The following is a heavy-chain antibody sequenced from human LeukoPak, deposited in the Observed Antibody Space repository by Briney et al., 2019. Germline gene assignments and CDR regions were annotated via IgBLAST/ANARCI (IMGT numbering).Heavy chain of an antibody. CDR3: ARGITMVRGELDY. CDR2: IIPIFGTA. CDR1: GGTFSSYA. V-gene: IGHV1-69*05. J-gene: IGHJ4*02. D-gene: IGHD3-10*01. Sequence: ASVKVSCKASGGTFSSYAISWVRQAPGQGLEWMGRIIPIFGTANYAQKFQGRVTITTDESTSTAYMELSSLRSEDTAVYHCARGITMVRGELDYWGQGTLVTVSS.